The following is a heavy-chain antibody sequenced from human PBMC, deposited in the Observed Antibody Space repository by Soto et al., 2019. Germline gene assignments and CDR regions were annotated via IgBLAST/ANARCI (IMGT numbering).Heavy chain of an antibody. V-gene: IGHV1-18*01. CDR1: GYTFTRFG. CDR2: ISGYNGNT. J-gene: IGHJ4*02. Sequence: QVQLVQSGAEVKKTGASVKVSCKTSGYTFTRFGISWVRQAPGQGLEWMGWISGYNGNTIAAQKVQDRVTMTRDTSMSTLYRELRRLKSGDTAVYFCARDFEAWGQLVVVSDYWGQGTLVSVSS. CDR3: ARDFEAWGQLVVVSDY. D-gene: IGHD6-6*01.